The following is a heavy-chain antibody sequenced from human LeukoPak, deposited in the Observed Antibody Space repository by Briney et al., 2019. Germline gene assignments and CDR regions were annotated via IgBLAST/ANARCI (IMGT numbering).Heavy chain of an antibody. CDR2: IKEDGSEE. J-gene: IGHJ4*02. CDR3: ARDRGGYGFFDY. D-gene: IGHD5-12*01. V-gene: IGHV3-7*01. CDR1: GFSFSSYW. Sequence: GGSLRLSCEASGFSFSSYWMSWVRQAPGKGLEWVANIKEDGSEEYYVDSVKGRFTISRDNAKNSLYLQMNSLRAEDTAVYYCARDRGGYGFFDYWGQGTLVTVSS.